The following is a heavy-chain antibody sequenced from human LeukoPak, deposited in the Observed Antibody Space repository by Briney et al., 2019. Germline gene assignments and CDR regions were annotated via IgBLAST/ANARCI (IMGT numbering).Heavy chain of an antibody. J-gene: IGHJ5*02. CDR1: GFTVSSNY. CDR3: ARGDPRNHYDSNNWFDP. V-gene: IGHV3-66*01. CDR2: IYSGGST. D-gene: IGHD3-22*01. Sequence: GGSLRLSCAASGFTVSSNYMSWVRQAPGKGLEWVSVIYSGGSTYYADSVKGRFTISRDNSKNTLYLQMNSLRAEDTAVYYCARGDPRNHYDSNNWFDPWGQGTLVTVSS.